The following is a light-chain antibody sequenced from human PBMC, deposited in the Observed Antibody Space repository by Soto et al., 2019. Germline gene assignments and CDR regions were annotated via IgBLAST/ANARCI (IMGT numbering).Light chain of an antibody. CDR2: HAS. V-gene: IGKV1-5*01. CDR1: QTINNW. CDR3: QHYNSYPWT. J-gene: IGKJ1*01. Sequence: DIQRTQSPSTLSASIGDRVTITCRASQTINNWLDWYQQKPGKAPNLLIYHASNLETGVPSRFSGSEFGTEFTLTISSLQPDDFATYYCQHYNSYPWTFGQGTKVEIK.